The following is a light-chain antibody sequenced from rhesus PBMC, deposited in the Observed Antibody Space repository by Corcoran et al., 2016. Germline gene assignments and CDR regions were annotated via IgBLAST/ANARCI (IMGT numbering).Light chain of an antibody. V-gene: IGKV3-53*01. Sequence: QVILTQSPATLSLSPGERATLSCRASQSVGSRLAWYQQQVGQAPRLLIYGASSGATGIPDRFSGSGAGTYFTLTISSLEPEDVAVYYCQNYNASPYSFGQGTKVEIK. CDR2: GAS. CDR1: QSVGSR. CDR3: QNYNASPYS. J-gene: IGKJ2*01.